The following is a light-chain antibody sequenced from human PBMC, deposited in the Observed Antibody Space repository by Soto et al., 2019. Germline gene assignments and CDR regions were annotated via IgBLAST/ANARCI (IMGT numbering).Light chain of an antibody. CDR3: QQTHSTPT. J-gene: IGKJ1*01. Sequence: DIQLTQSPPSLAASVGDKVTITCRASQNIGTTLNWYQLRPGKAPKLLIYVTATLHTGVPLRFSGSGSWSDFPLTINNLQPEDFATYSPQQTHSTPTFGQGNNVEIK. V-gene: IGKV1-39*01. CDR1: QNIGTT. CDR2: VTA.